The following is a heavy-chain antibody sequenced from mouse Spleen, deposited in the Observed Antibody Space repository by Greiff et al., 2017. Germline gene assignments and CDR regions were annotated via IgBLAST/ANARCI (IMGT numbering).Heavy chain of an antibody. D-gene: IGHD2-1*01. J-gene: IGHJ2*01. CDR3: ARRGSIYYGNHFGY. CDR1: GYSFTGYF. CDR2: INPYNGDT. V-gene: IGHV1-20*02. Sequence: EVQLQQSGPELVKPGASVKISCKASGYSFTGYFMNWVMQSHGKSLEWIGRINPYNGDTYYNQKFKGKATLTVDKSSSTAHMELRSLASEDSAVYYCARRGSIYYGNHFGYWGQGTTLTVSS.